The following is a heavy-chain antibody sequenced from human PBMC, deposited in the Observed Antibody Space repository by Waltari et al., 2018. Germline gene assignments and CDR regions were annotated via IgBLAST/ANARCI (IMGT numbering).Heavy chain of an antibody. CDR1: GFPFGTYW. CDR3: ARDPHYSNFDY. CDR2: IKGDGSKK. J-gene: IGHJ4*02. Sequence: EVHMVESGGGLVQPGGSLRLSCAASGFPFGTYWMTWVRQAPGKGLEWLANIKGDGSKKNYVDSVKGRFTISRDTANNSLYLQMNSLRAEDTAVYYCARDPHYSNFDYWGQGTLVTVSS. D-gene: IGHD4-4*01. V-gene: IGHV3-7*01.